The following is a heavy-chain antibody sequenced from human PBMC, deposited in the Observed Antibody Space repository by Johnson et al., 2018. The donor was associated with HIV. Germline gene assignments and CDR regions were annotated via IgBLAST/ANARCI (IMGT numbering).Heavy chain of an antibody. D-gene: IGHD5-24*01. CDR2: IYSGGNT. Sequence: VQLVESGGGAVRPGGSLRISCAASGFTFDDYGMSWVRQAPGKGLEWVSVIYSGGNTYYADSVKGRFSISRDNSKNTVYLQMNSLSTEDTAVHYGAKDPEEMATRGDAVDIWGPGTVVTVSS. CDR1: GFTFDDYG. V-gene: IGHV3-NL1*01. CDR3: AKDPEEMATRGDAVDI. J-gene: IGHJ3*02.